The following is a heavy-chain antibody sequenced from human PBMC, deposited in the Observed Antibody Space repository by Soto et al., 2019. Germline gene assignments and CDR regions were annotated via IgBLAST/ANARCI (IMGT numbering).Heavy chain of an antibody. CDR2: IDWDDDK. J-gene: IGHJ6*02. Sequence: SGPTLVNPTQTLTLTCTFSGFSLSTSGMCVSWIRQPPGKALEWLARIDWDDDKYYSTSLKTRLTISKDTSKNQVVLTMANMDPVDTATYYCARIRMLAYYYGMDVWGQGTTVTVSS. V-gene: IGHV2-70*11. CDR3: ARIRMLAYYYGMDV. CDR1: GFSLSTSGMC. D-gene: IGHD3-10*02.